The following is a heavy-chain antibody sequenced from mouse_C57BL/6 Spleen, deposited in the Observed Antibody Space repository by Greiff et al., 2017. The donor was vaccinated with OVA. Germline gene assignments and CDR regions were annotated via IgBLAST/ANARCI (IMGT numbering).Heavy chain of an antibody. D-gene: IGHD2-4*01. V-gene: IGHV1-55*01. J-gene: IGHJ4*01. CDR2: IYPGSGST. CDR3: VAPYDYDYAMDY. CDR1: GYTFTSYW. Sequence: HVHLHHPCSELVKPGASVKMSCKASGYTFTSYWITWVKQRPGQGLEWIGDIYPGSGSTNYNEKFKSKATLTVDTSSSTAYMQLSSLTSEDSAVYYCVAPYDYDYAMDYWGQGTSVTVSS.